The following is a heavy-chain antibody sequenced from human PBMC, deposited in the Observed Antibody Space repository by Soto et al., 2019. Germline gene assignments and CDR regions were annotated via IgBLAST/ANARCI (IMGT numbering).Heavy chain of an antibody. CDR2: IWYDGSNK. Sequence: GESLKISCAASGFTFSSYGMHWVRQAPGKGLEWVAVIWYDGSNKYYADSVKGRFTISRDNSKNTLYLQMNSLRAEDTAVYYCARDLLGYCSGGSCKNNNWFDPWGQGTLVTVSS. V-gene: IGHV3-33*01. D-gene: IGHD2-15*01. CDR3: ARDLLGYCSGGSCKNNNWFDP. J-gene: IGHJ5*02. CDR1: GFTFSSYG.